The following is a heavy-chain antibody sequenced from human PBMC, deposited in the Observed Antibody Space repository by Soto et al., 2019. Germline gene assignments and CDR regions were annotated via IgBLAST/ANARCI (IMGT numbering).Heavy chain of an antibody. D-gene: IGHD6-19*01. CDR2: INHSGST. J-gene: IGHJ4*02. Sequence: QVQLQQWGAGLLKPSETLSLTCAVYGGSFSGYYWSWIRQPPGKGLEWIGEINHSGSTNYNPSLKRRVTISVDTSKNQFSLKLSSVTAADTAVYYCARGGLVAGNSFDYWGQGTLVTVSS. CDR3: ARGGLVAGNSFDY. V-gene: IGHV4-34*01. CDR1: GGSFSGYY.